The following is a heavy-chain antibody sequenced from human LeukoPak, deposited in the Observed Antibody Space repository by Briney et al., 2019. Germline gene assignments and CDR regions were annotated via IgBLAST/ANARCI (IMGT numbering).Heavy chain of an antibody. D-gene: IGHD2-2*01. Sequence: PGGSLRLSCAASGFTFSSSSMNWVRQAPGKGLEWVSYITASSSTEYYADSVKGRFTISRDNAKNSLYLQMNSLRAEDTAVYYCAGGEYCTSTSCYPLDSGNWFDPWGQGTLVTVSS. CDR1: GFTFSSSS. V-gene: IGHV3-48*01. J-gene: IGHJ5*02. CDR3: AGGEYCTSTSCYPLDSGNWFDP. CDR2: ITASSSTE.